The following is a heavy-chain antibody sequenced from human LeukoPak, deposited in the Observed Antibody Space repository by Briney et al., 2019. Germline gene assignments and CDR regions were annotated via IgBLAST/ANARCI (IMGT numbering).Heavy chain of an antibody. CDR2: IIPIFGTA. CDR3: ARSRYNWNYGLSDP. J-gene: IGHJ5*02. D-gene: IGHD1-7*01. Sequence: ASVKVSCKASGYTFTSYDINWVRQATGQGLEWMGGIIPIFGTANYAQKFQGGVTITTDESTSTAYMELSSLRSEDTAVYYCARSRYNWNYGLSDPWGQGTLVTVSS. CDR1: GYTFTSYD. V-gene: IGHV1-69*05.